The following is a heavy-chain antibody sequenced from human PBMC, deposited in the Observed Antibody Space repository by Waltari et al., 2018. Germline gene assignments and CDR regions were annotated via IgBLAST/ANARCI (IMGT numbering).Heavy chain of an antibody. V-gene: IGHV3-53*01. Sequence: EVQLVESGGGLIQPGGSLRLSCAASGFTVSSNYMSWVRQAPGKGLEWVSVIYSGGSTYYADSVKGRFTISRDNSKNTLYLQMNSLRAEDTAVYYCARDPTGDQWVGYYGMDVWGQGTMVTVSS. J-gene: IGHJ6*02. D-gene: IGHD7-27*01. CDR3: ARDPTGDQWVGYYGMDV. CDR2: IYSGGST. CDR1: GFTVSSNY.